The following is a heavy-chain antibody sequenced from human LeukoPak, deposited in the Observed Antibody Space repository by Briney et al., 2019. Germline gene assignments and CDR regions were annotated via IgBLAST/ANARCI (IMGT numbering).Heavy chain of an antibody. CDR2: IGSDGTKK. J-gene: IGHJ4*02. CDR3: ARQMTSTRLFDS. CDR1: GFIFSDHP. V-gene: IGHV3-30*04. Sequence: PGGYLRLSCVASGFIFSDHPFHWVRQSPDKGLEWVALIGSDGTKKYYADSVQGRFTVSRENSNNTLFLQMNTLRADDTAVYFCARQMTSTRLFDSWGQGTLVTVSS. D-gene: IGHD5/OR15-5a*01.